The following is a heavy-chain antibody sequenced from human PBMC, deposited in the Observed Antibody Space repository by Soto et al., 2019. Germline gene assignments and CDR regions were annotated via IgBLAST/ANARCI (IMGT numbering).Heavy chain of an antibody. CDR3: ARGYSSSWFY. Sequence: AGGSLRLSCAASGFTFSSYSMNWVRQAPGKGLEWVSSISSSSSYIYYADSVKGRFTISRNNAKNSLYLQMNSLRAEDTAVYYCARGYSSSWFYWGQGTLVTVSS. V-gene: IGHV3-21*01. D-gene: IGHD6-13*01. J-gene: IGHJ4*02. CDR1: GFTFSSYS. CDR2: ISSSSSYI.